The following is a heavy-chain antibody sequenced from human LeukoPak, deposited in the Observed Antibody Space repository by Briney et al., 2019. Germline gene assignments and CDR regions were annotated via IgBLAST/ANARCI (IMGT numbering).Heavy chain of an antibody. CDR3: ASRRNYYFDY. Sequence: GGSLRLSCAASGFTVSSNYMSWVRQAPGKGLEWVSAISGSGGSTYYADSVKGRFTISRDNSKNTLYLQMNSLRAEDTAVYYCASRRNYYFDYWGQGTLVTVSS. V-gene: IGHV3-23*01. J-gene: IGHJ4*02. CDR1: GFTVSSNY. CDR2: ISGSGGST. D-gene: IGHD1-7*01.